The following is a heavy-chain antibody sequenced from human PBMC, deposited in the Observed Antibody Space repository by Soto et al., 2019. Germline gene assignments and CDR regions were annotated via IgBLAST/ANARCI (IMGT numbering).Heavy chain of an antibody. CDR1: CGSISSYY. J-gene: IGHJ6*02. V-gene: IGHV4-4*07. Sequence: SETQSLTCSVSCGSISSYYWSWIRQPAGKGLEWIGRIYTSGSTNYNPSLKSRVTMSVDTSKNQFSLQLSSVTAADTAVYYCARAYCSGGSCYYYYGMDVWGQGTTVTVSS. CDR3: ARAYCSGGSCYYYYGMDV. D-gene: IGHD2-15*01. CDR2: IYTSGST.